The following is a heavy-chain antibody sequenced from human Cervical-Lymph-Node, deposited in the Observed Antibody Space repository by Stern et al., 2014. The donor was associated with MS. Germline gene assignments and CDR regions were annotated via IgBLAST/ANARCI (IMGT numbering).Heavy chain of an antibody. V-gene: IGHV1-18*01. J-gene: IGHJ5*02. Sequence: VQLGESGAELKKPGASVQVSCKASGFALTSAGISWVRQAPGQGLEWMGWLSAYNVNTNYAQRFQDRVNMTTDTSTSTAYMELRSLRSDDTAVYYCARHSIKGYNCFDTWGQGTLVTVSS. CDR2: LSAYNVNT. CDR3: ARHSIKGYNCFDT. CDR1: GFALTSAG. D-gene: IGHD1-14*01.